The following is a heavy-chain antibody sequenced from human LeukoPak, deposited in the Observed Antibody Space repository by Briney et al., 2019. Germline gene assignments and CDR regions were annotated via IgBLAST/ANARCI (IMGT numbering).Heavy chain of an antibody. CDR3: ATDPSTYYYDSSGYYQFDY. J-gene: IGHJ4*02. CDR1: GGTFSSYA. Sequence: SVKVPCKASGGTFSSYAISWVRQAPGQGLEWMGRIIPILGIANYAQKFQGRVTITADKSTSTAYMELSSLRSEDTAVYYCATDPSTYYYDSSGYYQFDYWGQGTLVTVSS. V-gene: IGHV1-69*04. CDR2: IIPILGIA. D-gene: IGHD3-22*01.